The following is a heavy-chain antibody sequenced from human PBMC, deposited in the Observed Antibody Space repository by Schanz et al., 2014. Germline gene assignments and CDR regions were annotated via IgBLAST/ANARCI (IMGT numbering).Heavy chain of an antibody. V-gene: IGHV1-46*01. D-gene: IGHD3-9*01. Sequence: QVQLVQSGAEVKQPGASVKVSCKASGYTFTSYYMHWVRQAPGQGLEWMGIINPSGGSTSYAQKFQGRVTMTRDTSTSTVYMEVSGLRSEDTAVYYCAKVDRTRYYAMDVWGQGTTVTDSS. CDR3: AKVDRTRYYAMDV. J-gene: IGHJ6*02. CDR2: INPSGGST. CDR1: GYTFTSYY.